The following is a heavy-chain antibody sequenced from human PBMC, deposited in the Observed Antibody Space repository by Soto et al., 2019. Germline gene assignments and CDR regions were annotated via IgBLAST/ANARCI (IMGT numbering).Heavy chain of an antibody. V-gene: IGHV3-30*18. CDR1: VFTFSSYG. CDR3: AKARTTMIVWRNWFEP. Sequence: VGSLRLSCATSVFTFSSYGMHCVRQSPGKGLEWVAVISYDGSNKYYADSVKGRFTISRDNSKNTLYLQMNSLRAEDTAVYYCAKARTTMIVWRNWFEPWGQGTLVIVSS. D-gene: IGHD3-22*01. J-gene: IGHJ5*02. CDR2: ISYDGSNK.